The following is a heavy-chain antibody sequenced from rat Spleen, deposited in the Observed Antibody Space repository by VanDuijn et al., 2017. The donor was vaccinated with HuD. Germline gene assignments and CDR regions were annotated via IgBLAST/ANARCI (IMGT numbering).Heavy chain of an antibody. V-gene: IGHV5-7*01. J-gene: IGHJ2*01. CDR1: GFTFSDYN. D-gene: IGHD1-1*01. CDR2: ISYDGSST. Sequence: EVQLVESGGGLVQPGRSLKLSCAASGFTFSDYNMAWVRQAPKKGLEWAATISYDGSSTYYRDSVKGRFTISRDNARNTLYLQMDSLTSEDTATYYCARPLITTVVTSYFDYWGQGVMVTVSS. CDR3: ARPLITTVVTSYFDY.